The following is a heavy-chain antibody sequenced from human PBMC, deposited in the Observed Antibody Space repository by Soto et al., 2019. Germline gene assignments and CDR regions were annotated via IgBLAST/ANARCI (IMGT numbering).Heavy chain of an antibody. V-gene: IGHV4-30-4*01. CDR1: GGSISSGDYY. CDR2: IYYSGST. CDR3: ARTPGSSGYPAPTYYFDY. Sequence: QVQLQESGPGLVKPSQTLSLTCTVSGGSISSGDYYWSWIRQPPGKGLEWIGYIYYSGSTYYNPSLKSRVTISVDTSKNQFSLKLSSVTAADTAVYYCARTPGSSGYPAPTYYFDYWGQGTLVTVSS. D-gene: IGHD3-22*01. J-gene: IGHJ4*02.